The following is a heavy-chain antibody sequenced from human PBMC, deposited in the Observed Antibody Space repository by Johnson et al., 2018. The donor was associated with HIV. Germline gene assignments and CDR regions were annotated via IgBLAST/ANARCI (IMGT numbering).Heavy chain of an antibody. CDR1: GFTFSNYG. V-gene: IGHV3-30*02. Sequence: QVQLVESGGGVVQPGGSLRLSCAASGFTFSNYGMHWVRQAPGKGLEWVAFIRYDGSDKYYEDSVKGRFTISRDTAKNTLYLQMNSLRVEDTAVYYCARDPITPYERGPDAFDVWGQGTVVTVSS. D-gene: IGHD2-21*01. J-gene: IGHJ3*01. CDR2: IRYDGSDK. CDR3: ARDPITPYERGPDAFDV.